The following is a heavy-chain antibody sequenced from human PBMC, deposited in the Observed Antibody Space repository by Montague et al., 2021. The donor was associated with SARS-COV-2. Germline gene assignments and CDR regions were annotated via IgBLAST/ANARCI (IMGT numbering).Heavy chain of an antibody. CDR1: GFTFSSYA. J-gene: IGHJ4*02. CDR3: ASPRGIFGVVGDGFEY. Sequence: SLRLSCSASGFTFSSYAMSWVRQAPGKGLEWVSAISGSGGSTYYXDSVKGRFTISRDNSKNTLYLQMNSLRAEDTAVYYCASPRGIFGVVGDGFEYWGQGTLVTVSS. D-gene: IGHD3-3*01. V-gene: IGHV3-23*01. CDR2: ISGSGGST.